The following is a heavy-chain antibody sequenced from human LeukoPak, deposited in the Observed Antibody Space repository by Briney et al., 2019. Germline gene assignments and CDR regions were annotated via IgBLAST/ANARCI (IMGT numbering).Heavy chain of an antibody. D-gene: IGHD4-11*01. CDR1: GGSLSGYY. CDR3: ARRVTTSWRDWFDP. CDR2: INHSGST. Sequence: SETLSLTCTVYGGSLSGYYWSWIRQPPGKGLEWIGEINHSGSTNYNPSLKSRVTISVDTSKNQFSLKLSSVTAADTAVYYCARRVTTSWRDWFDPWGQGTLVTVSS. J-gene: IGHJ5*02. V-gene: IGHV4-34*01.